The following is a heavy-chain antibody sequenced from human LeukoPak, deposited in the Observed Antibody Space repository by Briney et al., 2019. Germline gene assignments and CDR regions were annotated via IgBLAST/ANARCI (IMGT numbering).Heavy chain of an antibody. J-gene: IGHJ4*02. CDR2: IYYTGII. D-gene: IGHD1-1*01. CDR3: AGGDTTLPTGSYLDY. V-gene: IGHV4-59*01. Sequence: SETLSLTCIVSGGSISRYYWSWIRQPPGKGLEWIGHIYYTGIIDYSSSLKSRVTISVDTSRNQFSLRLSSVTASDTAVYYCAGGDTTLPTGSYLDYWGQGTLVTVSS. CDR1: GGSISRYY.